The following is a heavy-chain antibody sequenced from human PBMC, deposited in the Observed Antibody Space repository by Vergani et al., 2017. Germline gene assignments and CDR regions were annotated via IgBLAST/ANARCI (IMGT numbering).Heavy chain of an antibody. J-gene: IGHJ4*02. V-gene: IGHV3-23*01. CDR3: VKDAGSYENFFDS. Sequence: EVQLLESGGSLKQPGGSVRLSCAASGFTFSTYAMHWVRQAPGKGLEWVSALTGGGGRTYYADSFKGRFIISRANSRDTLYLQMNSLRPEDTATYYCVKDAGSYENFFDSWGQGTLVTVSS. CDR1: GFTFSTYA. D-gene: IGHD1-26*01. CDR2: LTGGGGRT.